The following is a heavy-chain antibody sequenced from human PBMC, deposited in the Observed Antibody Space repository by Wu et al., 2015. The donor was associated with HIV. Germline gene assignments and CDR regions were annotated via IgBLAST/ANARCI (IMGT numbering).Heavy chain of an antibody. V-gene: IGHV1-8*02. CDR2: MNPNSGNT. Sequence: QVQLVQSGAEVKKPGASVKVSCKASGYTFTGYYMHWVRQATGQGLEWMGWMNPNSGNTNYAQKFKGRVTMTRATSINTAYMELSNLRSEDTAVYYCARWGGGITMIGMDVWGQGTTVTVSS. CDR1: GYTFTGYY. CDR3: ARWGGGITMIGMDV. J-gene: IGHJ6*02. D-gene: IGHD3-22*01.